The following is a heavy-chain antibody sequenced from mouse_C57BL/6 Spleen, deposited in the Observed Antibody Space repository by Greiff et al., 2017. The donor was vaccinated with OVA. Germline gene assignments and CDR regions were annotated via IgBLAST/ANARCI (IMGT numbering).Heavy chain of an antibody. CDR2: IYPGDGDT. J-gene: IGHJ1*03. CDR1: GYAFSSSW. V-gene: IGHV1-82*01. CDR3: SSSGVGYFDV. Sequence: QVQLQQSGPELVKPGASVKISCKASGYAFSSSWMNWVKQRPGKGLEWIGRIYPGDGDTNYNGKFKGKVTLTADKSSSTAYMPLSSLTSEDSAVYFCSSSGVGYFDVWGTGTTVTVSS.